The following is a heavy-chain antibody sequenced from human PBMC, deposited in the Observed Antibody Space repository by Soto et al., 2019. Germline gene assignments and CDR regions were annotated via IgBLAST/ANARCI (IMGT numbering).Heavy chain of an antibody. CDR2: ISHDGSTK. V-gene: IGHV3-30*18. CDR1: GLTFSSYG. Sequence: QVQLVESGGGVVQPGRSLRLSCAASGLTFSSYGMHWVRQAPGKGLEWVAVISHDGSTKYYADSVRGRFTISRDNSNNTLYLQMNSLGPEDTALYYCAKPIQRSGYYYDFWYFDVWGRGTLVTVSS. D-gene: IGHD1-26*01. J-gene: IGHJ2*01. CDR3: AKPIQRSGYYYDFWYFDV.